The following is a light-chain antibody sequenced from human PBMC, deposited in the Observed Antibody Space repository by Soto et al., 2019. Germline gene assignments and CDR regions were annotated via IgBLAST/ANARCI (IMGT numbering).Light chain of an antibody. V-gene: IGKV3-15*01. Sequence: EIVLTQSPATLSVSPGERVILSCRASQSVNSNLAWYQQKPGQAPRLLISGASTRATGIPVRFSGSGSGTELILPTSSLQYEDFSAYYYQQYHNSSPLTFGQGTRLEIK. J-gene: IGKJ5*01. CDR2: GAS. CDR1: QSVNSN. CDR3: QQYHNSSPLT.